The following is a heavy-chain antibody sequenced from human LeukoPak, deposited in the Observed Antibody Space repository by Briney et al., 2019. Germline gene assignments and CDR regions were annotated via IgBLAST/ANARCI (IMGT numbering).Heavy chain of an antibody. CDR1: GFTFSSYG. CDR3: AKVKRLWYYYGSGSYFGDGMDV. Sequence: GGSLRLSCAASGFTFSSYGMHWVRQAPGKGLEWVAFIRYDGSNKYYADSVKGRFTISRDNSKNTLYLQMNSLRAEDTAVYYCAKVKRLWYYYGSGSYFGDGMDVWGQGTTVTVSS. D-gene: IGHD3-10*01. CDR2: IRYDGSNK. V-gene: IGHV3-30*02. J-gene: IGHJ6*02.